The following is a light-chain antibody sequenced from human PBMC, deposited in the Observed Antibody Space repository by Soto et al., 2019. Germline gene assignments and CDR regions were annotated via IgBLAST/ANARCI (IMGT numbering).Light chain of an antibody. V-gene: IGKV4-1*01. Sequence: DIVMTQSPDSLAVSLGERATINCTSSQSVLYSSTNKNYLAWYQQKPGQPPKLLIYWASTREYGVPDRFSGSVSGTDFTLTISSLQAEDVAVYYCQQYYSTPPLTGGGGTKVEIK. CDR1: QSVLYSSTNKNY. CDR3: QQYYSTPPLT. CDR2: WAS. J-gene: IGKJ4*01.